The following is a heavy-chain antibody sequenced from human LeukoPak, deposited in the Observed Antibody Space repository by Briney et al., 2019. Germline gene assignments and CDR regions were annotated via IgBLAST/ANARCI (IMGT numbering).Heavy chain of an antibody. CDR1: GFTFSSYS. V-gene: IGHV3-21*01. Sequence: GSLRLSCAASGFTFSSYSMNWVRQAPGKGLEWVSSISSSSSYIYYADSVKGRFTISRDNFKNTLYLQMNSLRAEDTAVYYCQGYCTSNNCYPDYWGQGNLGNGSP. CDR2: ISSSSSYI. J-gene: IGHJ4*02. D-gene: IGHD2-2*01. CDR3: QGYCTSNNCYPDY.